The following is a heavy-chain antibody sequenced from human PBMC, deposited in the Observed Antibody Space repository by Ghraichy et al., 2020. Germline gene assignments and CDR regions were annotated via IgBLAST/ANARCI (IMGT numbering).Heavy chain of an antibody. CDR3: ARDRGDYVWGSYGTYGMDV. Sequence: GGSLRLSCAASGFTFSSYSMNWVRQAPGKGLEWVSSISSSSSYIYYADSVKGRFTISRDNAKNSLYLQMNSLRAEDTAVYYCARDRGDYVWGSYGTYGMDVWGQRTTVTVSS. J-gene: IGHJ6*02. V-gene: IGHV3-21*01. CDR2: ISSSSSYI. D-gene: IGHD3-16*01. CDR1: GFTFSSYS.